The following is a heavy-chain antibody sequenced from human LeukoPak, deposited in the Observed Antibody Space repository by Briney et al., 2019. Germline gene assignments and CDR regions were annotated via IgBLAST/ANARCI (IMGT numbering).Heavy chain of an antibody. Sequence: ASVKVSCKASGYTFTGYHIHWVRQAPGQGLEWMGRINPYSGDTNFAQKFQGRVTMTRGTSITTAYMDLSSLTPDDTAVYFCARDQGSLTRSLYTGYWGQGTQVTVSS. CDR2: INPYSGDT. CDR3: ARDQGSLTRSLYTGY. V-gene: IGHV1-2*06. CDR1: GYTFTGYH. D-gene: IGHD1-26*01. J-gene: IGHJ4*02.